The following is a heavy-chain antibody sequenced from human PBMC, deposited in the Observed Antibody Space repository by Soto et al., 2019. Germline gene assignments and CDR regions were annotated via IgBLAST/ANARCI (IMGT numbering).Heavy chain of an antibody. D-gene: IGHD2-2*01. CDR1: GGTFSSYA. CDR3: AREDIVVVPAVSPYYGMDV. Sequence: GASVKVSCKASGGTFSSYAISWVRQAPGQGLEWMGGIIPIFGTANYAQKFQGRVTITADESTSTAYMELSSLRSEDTAVYYCAREDIVVVPAVSPYYGMDVWGQGTTVTVSS. V-gene: IGHV1-69*13. CDR2: IIPIFGTA. J-gene: IGHJ6*02.